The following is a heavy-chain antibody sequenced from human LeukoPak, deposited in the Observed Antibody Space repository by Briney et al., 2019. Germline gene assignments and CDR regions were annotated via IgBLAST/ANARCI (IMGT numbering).Heavy chain of an antibody. CDR2: IYTSGST. Sequence: PSETLSLTCTVSGGSISSHYWSWIRQPPGKGLEWIGYIYTSGSTNYNPSLKSRVTISVDTSKNQFSLKLSSVTAADAAVYYCARQQGDGYNDFDYWGQGTLVTVSS. CDR3: ARQQGDGYNDFDY. J-gene: IGHJ4*02. D-gene: IGHD5-24*01. V-gene: IGHV4-4*09. CDR1: GGSISSHY.